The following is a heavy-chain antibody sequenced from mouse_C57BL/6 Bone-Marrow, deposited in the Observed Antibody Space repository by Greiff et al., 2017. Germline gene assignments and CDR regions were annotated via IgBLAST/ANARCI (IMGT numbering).Heavy chain of an antibody. J-gene: IGHJ3*01. Sequence: QVQLKQSGAELVKPGASVKISCKASGYAFSSYWMNWVKQRPGKGLEWIGQIYPGDGDTNYNGKFKGKATLTADKSSSTAYMQLSSLTSEDSAVYFCARGIYYGYGWFAYWGQGTLVTVSA. CDR1: GYAFSSYW. CDR3: ARGIYYGYGWFAY. V-gene: IGHV1-80*01. CDR2: IYPGDGDT. D-gene: IGHD2-2*01.